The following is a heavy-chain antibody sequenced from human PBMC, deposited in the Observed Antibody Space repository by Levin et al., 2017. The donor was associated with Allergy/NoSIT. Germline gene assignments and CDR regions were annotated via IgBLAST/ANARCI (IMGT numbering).Heavy chain of an antibody. CDR3: AREGASYCSSTTCYDNAFDI. D-gene: IGHD2-2*01. CDR2: ISYDGSNK. CDR1: GFTFSSYT. V-gene: IGHV3-30-3*01. J-gene: IGHJ3*02. Sequence: SCAASGFTFSSYTMHWVRQAPGKGLEWVAVISYDGSNKYYADSVKGRFTISRDNSKNTLYLQMNSLRAEDTAVYYCAREGASYCSSTTCYDNAFDIWGQGTMVTVSS.